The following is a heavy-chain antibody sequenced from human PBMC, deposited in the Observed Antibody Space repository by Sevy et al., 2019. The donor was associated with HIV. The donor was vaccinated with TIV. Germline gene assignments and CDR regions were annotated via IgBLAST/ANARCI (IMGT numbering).Heavy chain of an antibody. D-gene: IGHD2-2*01. J-gene: IGHJ6*02. CDR3: ARGGGNIVVVPAAINVYYYGMDV. V-gene: IGHV1-18*01. Sequence: ASVKVSCKASGYTFTSYGISWVRQAPGQGLEWMGWISAYNGNTNYAQKLQGRLTMTTDTSTSTAYMELRSLRSDDTAVYYCARGGGNIVVVPAAINVYYYGMDVWGQGTTVTVSS. CDR2: ISAYNGNT. CDR1: GYTFTSYG.